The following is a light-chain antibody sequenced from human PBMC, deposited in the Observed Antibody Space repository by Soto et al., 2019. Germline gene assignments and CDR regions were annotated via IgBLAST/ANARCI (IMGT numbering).Light chain of an antibody. J-gene: IGLJ2*01. CDR1: STDFENYNL. Sequence: QSVLTQPASVSGSPGQSITISCTRSSTDFENYNLVSWYQHCPDKAPKLIIYEGTKRPSEISDRFSGSESDTTASLIISGLQPEDEADYYCSSCAGSSARVVFGGGTKVTVL. CDR2: EGT. V-gene: IGLV2-23*01. CDR3: SSCAGSSARVV.